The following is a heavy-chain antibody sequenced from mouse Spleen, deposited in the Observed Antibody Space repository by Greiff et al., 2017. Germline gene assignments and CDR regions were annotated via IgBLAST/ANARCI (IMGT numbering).Heavy chain of an antibody. CDR3: AKSGNWDHDWYFDV. CDR2: IWSGGST. D-gene: IGHD4-1*01. J-gene: IGHJ1*01. CDR1: GFSLTSYG. V-gene: IGHV2-2*02. Sequence: VKLMESGPGLVQPSQSLSITCTVSGFSLTSYGVHWVRQSPGKGLEWLGVIWSGGSTDYNAAFISRLSISKDNSKSQVFFKMNSLQANDTARYYCAKSGNWDHDWYFDVWGAGTTVTVSS.